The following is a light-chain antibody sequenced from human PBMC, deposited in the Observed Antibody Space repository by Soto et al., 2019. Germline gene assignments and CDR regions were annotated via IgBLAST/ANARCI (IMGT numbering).Light chain of an antibody. CDR2: GAS. CDR3: QQYNNWPTWT. V-gene: IGKV3-15*01. Sequence: EIVMTQSPDTLSVSPGERATLTCRAGQGVTTNFAWYQQKSGQSPRLLIYGASTRATGIPARFSGSGSETEFTLTISSLQAEDSAVYFCQQYNNWPTWTFGQGTKVDIK. J-gene: IGKJ1*01. CDR1: QGVTTN.